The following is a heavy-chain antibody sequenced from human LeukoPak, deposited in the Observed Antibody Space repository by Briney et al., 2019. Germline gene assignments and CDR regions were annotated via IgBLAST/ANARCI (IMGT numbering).Heavy chain of an antibody. V-gene: IGHV3-23*01. J-gene: IGHJ4*02. Sequence: GGSLRLSCAASGFTFGSYAMSWVRQAPGKGLEWVSAISGSGGSTYYADSVKGRFTISRDNSKNTLYLQMNSLRAEDTAVYYCAKLVMITFGGVIAQSDYWGQGTLVTVSS. CDR3: AKLVMITFGGVIAQSDY. CDR2: ISGSGGST. D-gene: IGHD3-16*02. CDR1: GFTFGSYA.